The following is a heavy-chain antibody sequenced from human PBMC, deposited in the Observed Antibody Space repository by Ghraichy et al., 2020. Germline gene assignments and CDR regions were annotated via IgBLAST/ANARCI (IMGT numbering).Heavy chain of an antibody. CDR1: GGSISSYY. CDR2: IYYSGST. J-gene: IGHJ5*02. CDR3: ARGVVLDDFWSGYPDWFDP. D-gene: IGHD3-3*01. Sequence: SETLSLTCTVSGGSISSYYWSWIRQPPGKGLEWIGYIYYSGSTNYNPSLKSRVTISVDTSKNQFSLKLSSVTAADTAEYYCARGVVLDDFWSGYPDWFDPWGQGTLVTVSS. V-gene: IGHV4-59*01.